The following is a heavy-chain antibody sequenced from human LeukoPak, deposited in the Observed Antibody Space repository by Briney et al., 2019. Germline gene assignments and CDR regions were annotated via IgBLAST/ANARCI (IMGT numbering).Heavy chain of an antibody. J-gene: IGHJ4*02. Sequence: GGSLRLSCAASGFTFGSYAMSWVRQAPGKGLEWVSFISPNADRTSKADSVEGRFTISRDNPRNTLYLQMNSLRDDDTAVYYCVIMHGYYDGSGYWVRWGQGTLVTVSS. V-gene: IGHV3-23*01. CDR3: VIMHGYYDGSGYWVR. D-gene: IGHD3-22*01. CDR1: GFTFGSYA. CDR2: ISPNADRT.